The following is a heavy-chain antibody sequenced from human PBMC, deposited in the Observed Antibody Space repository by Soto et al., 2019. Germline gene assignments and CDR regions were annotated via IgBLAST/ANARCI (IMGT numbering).Heavy chain of an antibody. CDR1: GASISSSY. J-gene: IGHJ4*02. CDR2: VYHTGAT. CDR3: ARGGNRYSNVASGVGGFDY. Sequence: NPSETLSLTCTVSGASISSSYWSWIRQSPERGLEWIAYVYHTGATNYSPSLKSRVTISLDTSKGQFSLNLTSLTTADTAVYFCARGGNRYSNVASGVGGFDYWGQGSLVTVSS. V-gene: IGHV4-59*01. D-gene: IGHD5-12*01.